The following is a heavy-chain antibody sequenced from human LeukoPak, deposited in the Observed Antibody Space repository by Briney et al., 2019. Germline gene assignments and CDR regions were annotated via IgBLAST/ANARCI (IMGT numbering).Heavy chain of an antibody. V-gene: IGHV3-48*01. CDR3: AKPLSAASGTDFDY. Sequence: GGSLRLSCVASGFTFSGYTMNWVRQAPGKGLEWVSSITSSSSTIYYADSVKGRFTISRDNAKNSLYLQMNSLRAEDTAVYYCAKPLSAASGTDFDYWGQGTLVTVSS. D-gene: IGHD6-13*01. CDR2: ITSSSSTI. J-gene: IGHJ4*02. CDR1: GFTFSGYT.